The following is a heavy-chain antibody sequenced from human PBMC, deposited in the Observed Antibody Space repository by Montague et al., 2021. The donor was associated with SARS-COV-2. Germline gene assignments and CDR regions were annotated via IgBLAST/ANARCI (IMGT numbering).Heavy chain of an antibody. CDR1: GLTVSSTY. CDR3: ARIST. CDR2: ITSSSTT. V-gene: IGHV3-53*04. Sequence: LRLSCAASGLTVSSTYVGWVRQAPGKGLEWVAVITSSSTTYYAESVKGRFTISRHNSNNTVSLQISSLRLEDTAVYYCARISTWGQGTLVTVSS. J-gene: IGHJ4*02.